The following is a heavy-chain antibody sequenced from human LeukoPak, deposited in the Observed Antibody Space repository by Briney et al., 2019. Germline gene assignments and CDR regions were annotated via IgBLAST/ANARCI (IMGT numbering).Heavy chain of an antibody. D-gene: IGHD6-13*01. V-gene: IGHV3-20*04. CDR2: INWNGGST. CDR1: GFTFDDCG. J-gene: IGHJ4*02. CDR3: AGGTLKAAATDFDY. Sequence: GGSLRLSCAASGFTFDDCGMSWVRQAPGKGLEWVSGINWNGGSTGYADSVKGRFTISRDNAKNSLYLQMNSLRAEDTALYYCAGGTLKAAATDFDYWGQGTLVTVSS.